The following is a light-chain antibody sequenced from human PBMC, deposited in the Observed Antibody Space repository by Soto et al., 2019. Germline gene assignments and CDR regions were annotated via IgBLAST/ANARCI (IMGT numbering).Light chain of an antibody. V-gene: IGLV1-44*01. CDR1: SSNIGINT. CDR2: NNG. CDR3: SAWDDSLNAWV. Sequence: QSVLTQPPSASGTPGQRATISCSGSSSNIGINTVNWYQQLPGTAPKLLIYNNGQRPSGVPDRFSGSKSGTSASLAISGLQSEDEADYYCSAWDDSLNAWVFGGGTKLTV. J-gene: IGLJ3*02.